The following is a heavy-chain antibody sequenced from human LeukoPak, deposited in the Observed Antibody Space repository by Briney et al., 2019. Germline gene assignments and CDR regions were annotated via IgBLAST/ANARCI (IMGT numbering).Heavy chain of an antibody. CDR2: INPNSGGT. J-gene: IGHJ4*02. D-gene: IGHD6-13*01. CDR3: ARPAGPSAPGLGS. CDR1: GYTFTGYY. V-gene: IGHV1-2*02. Sequence: ASVKVSCKASGYTFTGYYMHWVRQAPGQGLEWMGWINPNSGGTNYAQKFQGRVTMTRDTSISTAYMELSSLRSEDTAVYYCARPAGPSAPGLGSWGQGTLVTVSS.